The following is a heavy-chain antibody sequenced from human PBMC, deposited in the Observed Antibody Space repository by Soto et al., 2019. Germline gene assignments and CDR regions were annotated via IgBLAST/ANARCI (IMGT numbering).Heavy chain of an antibody. Sequence: ASVKVSCKASGGTFSSYAISWVRQAPGQGLEWMGGIIPIFGTANYAQKFQGRVTITADESTSTAYMELSSLRSEDTAVYYCASASYAYDSSRPGAFDIWGQGTMVTVSS. D-gene: IGHD3-22*01. CDR2: IIPIFGTA. CDR3: ASASYAYDSSRPGAFDI. J-gene: IGHJ3*02. CDR1: GGTFSSYA. V-gene: IGHV1-69*13.